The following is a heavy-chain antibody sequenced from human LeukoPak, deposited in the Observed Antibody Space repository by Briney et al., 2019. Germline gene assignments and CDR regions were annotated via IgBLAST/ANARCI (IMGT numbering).Heavy chain of an antibody. CDR2: VAYSGAT. CDR3: ARTVSGYYFDA. CDR1: SGSTNGCY. D-gene: IGHD5-12*01. V-gene: IGHV4-59*01. Sequence: SETLSLTCTVSSGSTNGCYWSWIRQPPGKRLEWIGYVAYSGATNYNLSFKSRVTISLDTSKTQFSLKLSSVTAADTAFYYCARTVSGYYFDAWGPGTLVTVSS. J-gene: IGHJ5*02.